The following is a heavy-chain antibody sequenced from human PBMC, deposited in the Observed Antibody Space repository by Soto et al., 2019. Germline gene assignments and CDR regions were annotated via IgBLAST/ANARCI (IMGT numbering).Heavy chain of an antibody. CDR3: ARWGGDCSGGSCYRLFDY. V-gene: IGHV4-59*01. D-gene: IGHD2-15*01. J-gene: IGHJ4*02. CDR1: GGSISSYY. CDR2: IYYSGST. Sequence: PSETLSLTCTVSGGSISSYYWSWIRQPPGKGLEWIGYIYYSGSTNYNPSLKSRVTISVDTSKNQFSLKLSSETAADTAVYYCARWGGDCSGGSCYRLFDYWGQGTLVTVSS.